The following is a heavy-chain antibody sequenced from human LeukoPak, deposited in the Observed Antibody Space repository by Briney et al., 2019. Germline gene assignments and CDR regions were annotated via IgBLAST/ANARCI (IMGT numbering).Heavy chain of an antibody. CDR3: ARDFLTILGAFDI. CDR1: GSTFSSYN. D-gene: IGHD3-9*01. J-gene: IGHJ3*02. Sequence: PGGSLRLSCAASGSTFSSYNMNWVRQAPGKGLEWVSSISSSSNYIYYADSVKGRFTISRDNAKNSLYLQMNSLRAEDTAVYYCARDFLTILGAFDIWGQGTMVTVSS. V-gene: IGHV3-21*01. CDR2: ISSSSNYI.